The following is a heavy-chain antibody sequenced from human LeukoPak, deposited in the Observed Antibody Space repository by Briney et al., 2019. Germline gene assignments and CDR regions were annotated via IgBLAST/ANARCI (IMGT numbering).Heavy chain of an antibody. CDR2: IIPILGIA. V-gene: IGHV1-69*10. Sequence: SVKVSCKASGGTFSSYAISWVRQAPGQGLEWMGRIIPILGIANYAQKFQGRVTITADKSTSTAYMELSSLRSEDTAVYYCARAFYYDFWSGYYPNFDYWGQGTLVTVSS. CDR1: GGTFSSYA. CDR3: ARAFYYDFWSGYYPNFDY. D-gene: IGHD3-3*01. J-gene: IGHJ4*02.